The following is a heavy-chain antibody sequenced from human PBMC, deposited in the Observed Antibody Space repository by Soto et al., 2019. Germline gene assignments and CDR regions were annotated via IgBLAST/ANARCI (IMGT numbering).Heavy chain of an antibody. V-gene: IGHV4-31*03. J-gene: IGHJ4*02. CDR2: IYYNGTT. Sequence: SETLSLTCTVSGGSISSPNFYWSWIRQHPGKGLEWIGHIYYNGTTYYNPTLKSRVSISVDTSKNQFSLKLSSVTAADTAVYYCARGITTGQLWFYFDYWGQGTLVTGSS. CDR3: ARGITTGQLWFYFDY. D-gene: IGHD5-18*01. CDR1: GGSISSPNFY.